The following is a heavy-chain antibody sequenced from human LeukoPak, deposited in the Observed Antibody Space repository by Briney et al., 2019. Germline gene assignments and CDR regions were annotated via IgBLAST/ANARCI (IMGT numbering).Heavy chain of an antibody. D-gene: IGHD6-19*01. CDR2: IYTSGST. V-gene: IGHV4-4*07. J-gene: IGHJ5*02. Sequence: SEALSLTCTVSGGSISSYYWSWIRQPAGKGLEWIGRIYTSGSTNYNPSLKSRVTMSVDTSKNQFSLKLSSVTAADTAVYYCARDLSGWYSGWFDPWGQGTLVTVSS. CDR1: GGSISSYY. CDR3: ARDLSGWYSGWFDP.